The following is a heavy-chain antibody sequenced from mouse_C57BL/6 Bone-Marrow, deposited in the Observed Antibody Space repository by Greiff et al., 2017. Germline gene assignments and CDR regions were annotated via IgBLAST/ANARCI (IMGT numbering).Heavy chain of an antibody. V-gene: IGHV1-54*01. CDR1: GYAFTNYL. CDR3: ARTRVTTVVDYWYFDV. CDR2: INPGSGGT. Sequence: QVQLQQSGAELVRPGTSVKVSCKASGYAFTNYLIEWVKQRPGQGLEWIGVINPGSGGTNYNEKFKGKATLTADKSSSTAYMQLSSLTSEDSAVXFCARTRVTTVVDYWYFDVWGTGTTVTVSS. D-gene: IGHD1-1*01. J-gene: IGHJ1*03.